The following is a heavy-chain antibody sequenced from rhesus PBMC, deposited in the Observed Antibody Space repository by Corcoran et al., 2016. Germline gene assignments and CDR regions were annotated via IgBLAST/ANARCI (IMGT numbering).Heavy chain of an antibody. CDR2: IYGSSTST. Sequence: QVQLQESGPGVVKPSETLSLTCAVSGGSISDSYRWSWIRQPPGKGLEWIGYIYGSSTSTNYNPSLKSRFTISKDTSKNQFSLKLSSVTGADTAVYYCARWLSNWGQGVLVTVSS. V-gene: IGHV4S10*01. J-gene: IGHJ4*01. CDR3: ARWLSN. D-gene: IGHD2-33*01. CDR1: GGSISDSYR.